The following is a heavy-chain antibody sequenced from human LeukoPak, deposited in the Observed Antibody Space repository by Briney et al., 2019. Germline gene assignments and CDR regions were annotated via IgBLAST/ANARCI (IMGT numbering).Heavy chain of an antibody. CDR2: ISAYNGNT. D-gene: IGHD3-10*01. CDR1: GYTFTSYG. V-gene: IGHV1-18*01. J-gene: IGHJ4*02. CDR3: ARRRGGYYGSGSYYYFDY. Sequence: GASVKVSCKASGYTFTSYGISWVRQAPGQGLEWMGWISAYNGNTNYAQKLQGRVTMTTDTSTSTAYMELRSLRSDDTAVYYCARRRGGYYGSGSYYYFDYWGQGTLATVSS.